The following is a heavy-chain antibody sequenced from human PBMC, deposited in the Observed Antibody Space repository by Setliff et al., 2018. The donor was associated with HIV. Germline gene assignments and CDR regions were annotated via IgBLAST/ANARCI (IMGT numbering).Heavy chain of an antibody. Sequence: SETLSLTCTISGVYISNYHWGWIRQPPGRGLEWIGSIHTTGSPKNNPSLQSRVSISIDMAKSLFSLELSSVTAADTAVYYCAILLEGPDYSSDFRYFDWFPDVWGQGTLVTVSS. CDR3: AILLEGPDYSSDFRYFDWFPDV. D-gene: IGHD3-9*01. J-gene: IGHJ4*02. CDR2: IHTTGSP. V-gene: IGHV4-4*08. CDR1: GVYISNYH.